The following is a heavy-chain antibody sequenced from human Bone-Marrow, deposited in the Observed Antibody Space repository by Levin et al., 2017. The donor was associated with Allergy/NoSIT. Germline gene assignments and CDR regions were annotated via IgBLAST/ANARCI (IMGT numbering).Heavy chain of an antibody. D-gene: IGHD5-18*01. Sequence: GESLKISCAASGFTFSSSWMSWVRQTPGRGLEWVANIKEDGSEKHFVDSVRGRFTISRDNAINSLYLQMNGLRVEDTGVYYCTRDAHYSHNFWGQGTLVTVSS. CDR1: GFTFSSSW. CDR2: IKEDGSEK. J-gene: IGHJ4*02. CDR3: TRDAHYSHNF. V-gene: IGHV3-7*01.